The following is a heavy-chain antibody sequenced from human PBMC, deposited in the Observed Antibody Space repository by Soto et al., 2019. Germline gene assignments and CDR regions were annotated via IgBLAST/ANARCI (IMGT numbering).Heavy chain of an antibody. CDR2: IYRSGST. V-gene: IGHV4-30-2*01. Sequence: ASETLSPPSVVPGGSISRGDFSWTWIRQPPGKGLEWVGYIYRSGSTYYNPSLKSPVSISLDKSKNQFSLNLTSVTAADTAVYYCARGKTNYFFDLWGQGHLVTVS. CDR1: GGSISRGDFS. J-gene: IGHJ4*02. D-gene: IGHD3-10*01. CDR3: ARGKTNYFFDL.